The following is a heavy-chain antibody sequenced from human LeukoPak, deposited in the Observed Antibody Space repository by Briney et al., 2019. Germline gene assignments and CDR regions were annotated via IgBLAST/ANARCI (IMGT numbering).Heavy chain of an antibody. J-gene: IGHJ4*02. D-gene: IGHD1-26*01. V-gene: IGHV1-69*01. Sequence: QAXGQGLEXVGGIIPIFGTANYAQKFQGRVTITADESTSTAYMELSSLRSEDTAVYYCARGVGAITYYFDYWGQGTLVTVSS. CDR3: ARGVGAITYYFDY. CDR2: IIPIFGTA.